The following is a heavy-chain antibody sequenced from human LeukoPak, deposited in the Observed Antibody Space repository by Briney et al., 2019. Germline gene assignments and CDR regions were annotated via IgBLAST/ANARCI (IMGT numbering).Heavy chain of an antibody. D-gene: IGHD6-6*01. V-gene: IGHV3-33*01. CDR3: ARERSSSCFDY. CDR2: IWYDGSNK. J-gene: IGHJ4*02. Sequence: GGSLRLSCEAFGFTFSNYGMHWVRQAPGKGLEWVAVIWYDGSNKYYVDSVKGRFTISRDNSKNTLYLQMNSLRAEDTAVYYCARERSSSCFDYWGQGTLVTVSS. CDR1: GFTFSNYG.